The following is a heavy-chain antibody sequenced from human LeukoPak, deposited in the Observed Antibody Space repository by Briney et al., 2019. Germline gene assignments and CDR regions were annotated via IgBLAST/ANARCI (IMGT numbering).Heavy chain of an antibody. J-gene: IGHJ6*02. CDR3: ARDRAYSSGWYAEFYYYYGMDV. CDR2: IYSGGSK. Sequence: GGSLRLSCAASGFTVSSNYMSWVRQAPGKGLEWVSVIYSGGSKYYADSVKGRFTISRDNSKNTLYLQMNSLRAEDTAVYYCARDRAYSSGWYAEFYYYYGMDVWGQGTTDTVSS. CDR1: GFTVSSNY. D-gene: IGHD6-19*01. V-gene: IGHV3-66*01.